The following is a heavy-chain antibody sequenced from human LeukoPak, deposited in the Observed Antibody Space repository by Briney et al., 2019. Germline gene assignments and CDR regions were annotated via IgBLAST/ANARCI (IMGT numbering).Heavy chain of an antibody. D-gene: IGHD2-2*01. J-gene: IGHJ6*02. CDR2: IYYSGST. CDR3: ARACSSTSCRDGYYYGMDV. Sequence: SGTLSLTCTVSGGSISSGGYYWSWIRQHPGKGLEWIGYIYYSGSTYYNPSLKSRVTISVDTSKNQFSLKLSSVTAADTAVYYCARACSSTSCRDGYYYGMDVWGQGTTVTVSS. CDR1: GGSISSGGYY. V-gene: IGHV4-31*03.